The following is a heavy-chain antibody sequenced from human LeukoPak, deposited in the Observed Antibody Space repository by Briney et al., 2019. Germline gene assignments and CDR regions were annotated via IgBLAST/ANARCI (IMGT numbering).Heavy chain of an antibody. D-gene: IGHD6-19*01. J-gene: IGHJ4*02. CDR1: GFTFSSSA. CDR3: ATDRGLIAVAGFDY. Sequence: GGSLRLSCAASGFTFSSSAMNWVRQAPGKGLEWVSSINNVGSHIYYADSVKGRFTISRDNAKNSLYLQMNSLRAEDTAVYYCATDRGLIAVAGFDYWGQGTLVTVSS. V-gene: IGHV3-21*01. CDR2: INNVGSHI.